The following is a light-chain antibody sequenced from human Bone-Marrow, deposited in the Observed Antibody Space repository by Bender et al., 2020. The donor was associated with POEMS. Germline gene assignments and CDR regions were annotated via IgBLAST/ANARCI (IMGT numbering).Light chain of an antibody. J-gene: IGLJ3*02. CDR2: SDY. CDR1: SSNIGTNT. Sequence: QSVLTQPPSVSEAPRQSVIISCSGSSSNIGTNTVNWYQHLPGTAPKVLIYSDYERPSGVPDRFSGSKSGTSASLAITGLQAEDEADYYCQSYDDNLSGYWVFGGGTKVTVL. CDR3: QSYDDNLSGYWV. V-gene: IGLV1-36*01.